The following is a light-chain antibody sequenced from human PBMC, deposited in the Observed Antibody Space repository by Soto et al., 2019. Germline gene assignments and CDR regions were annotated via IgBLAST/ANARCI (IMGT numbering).Light chain of an antibody. V-gene: IGLV2-14*01. CDR1: DVGPYNS. CDR2: EVK. CDR3: SSYTSANTLM. Sequence: QSVLTQPASVSGSPGQSITISCSDVGPYNSVSWYQHHRGKAPKLIIYEVKNRPSGVSNRFSGSRSGNTASLTISGLQTEDDSDYYCSSYTSANTLMFGGGTKVTVL. J-gene: IGLJ3*02.